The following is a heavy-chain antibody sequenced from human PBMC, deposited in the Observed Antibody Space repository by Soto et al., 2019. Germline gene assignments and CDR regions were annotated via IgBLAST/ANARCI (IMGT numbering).Heavy chain of an antibody. Sequence: SETLSLTCAVYGGSFSTYSWSWVRQPPGKGLEWIGEINHSGSANYKPSLKSRVTISVDTSKNQVSLKLTSVTAADTAVYYCARGGGYANRKYYYVMDVWGQGTTVTVSS. J-gene: IGHJ6*02. CDR2: INHSGSA. D-gene: IGHD5-12*01. V-gene: IGHV4-34*01. CDR3: ARGGGYANRKYYYVMDV. CDR1: GGSFSTYS.